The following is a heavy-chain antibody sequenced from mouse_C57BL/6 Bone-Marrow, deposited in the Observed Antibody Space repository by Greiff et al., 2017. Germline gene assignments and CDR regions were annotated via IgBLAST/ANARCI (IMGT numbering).Heavy chain of an antibody. CDR2: ISSGSSTI. Sequence: VESGGGLVKPGGSLKLSCAASGFTFSYYGMHWVRQAPETGLEWVAYISSGSSTIYYADTVKGRFTISRDNANNTLFLQMTSLRSEDTAMYYCARVDYWGQGNSVTVSA. CDR1: GFTFSYYG. V-gene: IGHV5-17*01. CDR3: ARVDY. J-gene: IGHJ4*01.